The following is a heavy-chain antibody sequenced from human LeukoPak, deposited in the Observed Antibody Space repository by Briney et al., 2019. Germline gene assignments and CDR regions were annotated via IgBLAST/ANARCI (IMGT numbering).Heavy chain of an antibody. CDR3: AREVLENYGSGTPYLDF. J-gene: IGHJ4*02. Sequence: GGSLRLSCAASGFSFSTYWMSWVRHVPGKGLEWVANIKKDGSEQYYVDSVKGRFTISRDNAKNSLYLQMNSLRAEDTAIYYCAREVLENYGSGTPYLDFWGQGTLVTVSS. CDR1: GFSFSTYW. CDR2: IKKDGSEQ. V-gene: IGHV3-7*03. D-gene: IGHD3-10*01.